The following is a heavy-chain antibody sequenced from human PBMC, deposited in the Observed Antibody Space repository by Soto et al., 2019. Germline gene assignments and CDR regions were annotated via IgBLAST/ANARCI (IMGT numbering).Heavy chain of an antibody. V-gene: IGHV1-69*01. Sequence: QVQLVQAGAEVKKPGSSVKVSCKASGGTFSSYAISWVRQAPGQGLEWMGGIIPIFGTANYAQKFQGRVTITADESTRPAYMELSSLRSEDTAVYYCARDSRGPENWFDPWGQGTLVTVSS. D-gene: IGHD3-10*01. CDR3: ARDSRGPENWFDP. J-gene: IGHJ5*02. CDR2: IIPIFGTA. CDR1: GGTFSSYA.